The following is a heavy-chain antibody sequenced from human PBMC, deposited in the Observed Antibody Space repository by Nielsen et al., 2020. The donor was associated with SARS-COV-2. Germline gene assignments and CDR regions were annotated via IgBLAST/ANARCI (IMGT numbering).Heavy chain of an antibody. CDR3: ARHQAYSYAGNYFDY. Sequence: SETLSLTCTVPGGSISSYYWSWIRQPPGKGLEWIGYIYYSGSTNYNPSLKSRVTISVDTSKNQFSLKLSSVTAADTAVYYCARHQAYSYAGNYFDYWGQGTLVTVSS. CDR2: IYYSGST. J-gene: IGHJ4*02. V-gene: IGHV4-59*08. D-gene: IGHD5-18*01. CDR1: GGSISSYY.